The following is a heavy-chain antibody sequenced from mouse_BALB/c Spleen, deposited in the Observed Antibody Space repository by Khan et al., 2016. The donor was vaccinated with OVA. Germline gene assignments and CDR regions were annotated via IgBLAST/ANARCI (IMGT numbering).Heavy chain of an antibody. Sequence: EVQLLETGPGLVKPSQSLSLTCTVTGYSITSDYAWNWIRQFPGNKLECMGFISYSGNTNYNPSLKSRISITRDTSKNQSFLQLNSVTTEDTATYYCARVYGGDFDYWGQGTTLTVSA. CDR3: ARVYGGDFDY. J-gene: IGHJ2*01. V-gene: IGHV3-2*02. CDR1: GYSITSDYA. D-gene: IGHD1-1*01. CDR2: ISYSGNT.